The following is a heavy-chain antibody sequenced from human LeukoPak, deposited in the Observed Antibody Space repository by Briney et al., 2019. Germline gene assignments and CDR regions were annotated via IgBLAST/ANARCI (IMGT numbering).Heavy chain of an antibody. V-gene: IGHV1-2*02. CDR3: ARDAIAAAGAGA. Sequence: ASVKVSCKASGYTFTDYSMHWVRQAPGQGLEWMGWINPNSVDTDYAQKFQGRVTMTRDTSISTAYLEVSRLTSDDTAVYFCARDAIAAAGAGAWGQGTLVTVSS. CDR1: GYTFTDYS. D-gene: IGHD6-13*01. CDR2: INPNSVDT. J-gene: IGHJ4*02.